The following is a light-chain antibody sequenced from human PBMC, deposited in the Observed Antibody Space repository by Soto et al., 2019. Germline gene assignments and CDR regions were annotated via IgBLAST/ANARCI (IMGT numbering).Light chain of an antibody. CDR2: EDN. CDR3: QSYDASNVV. J-gene: IGLJ2*01. CDR1: SGSIASNY. V-gene: IGLV6-57*03. Sequence: NFMLTQPHSVSESPGMTVTISCTRSSGSIASNYVQWYQQRPGSVPTTVIYEDNQRPSRVPDRFSGSIDSSSNSASLTISGLKTEDEADYYCQSYDASNVVFGGGTKLTVL.